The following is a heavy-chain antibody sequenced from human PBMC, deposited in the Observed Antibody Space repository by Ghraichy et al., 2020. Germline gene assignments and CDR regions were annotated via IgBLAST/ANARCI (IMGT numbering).Heavy chain of an antibody. CDR1: GFTFSGSA. D-gene: IGHD3-22*01. V-gene: IGHV3-73*01. CDR2: IRSKANEYAT. J-gene: IGHJ5*02. Sequence: GESLNISCAASGFTFSGSAMHWVRQASGKGLEWVGRIRSKANEYATVYAASVKGRFTISRDDSKNTAYLQMNSLKTEDTAVYYCTVYYYDSSDFWSSWGQGTLVTVSS. CDR3: TVYYYDSSDFWSS.